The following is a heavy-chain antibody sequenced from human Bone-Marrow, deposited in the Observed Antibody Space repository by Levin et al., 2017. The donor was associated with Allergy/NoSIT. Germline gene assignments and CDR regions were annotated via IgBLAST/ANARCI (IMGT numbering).Heavy chain of an antibody. Sequence: GGSLRLSCAASGITFTNAWMNWVRQAPGKGLEWVGLIKTNADCGTIDYAAPVKGRFTISRDDSNNTLYLHMNSLITEDTAVYYCNSGDFDVWSGYYSFEYWGQGTLVTVSS. J-gene: IGHJ4*02. D-gene: IGHD3-3*01. CDR3: NSGDFDVWSGYYSFEY. CDR1: GITFTNAW. CDR2: IKTNADCGTI. V-gene: IGHV3-15*01.